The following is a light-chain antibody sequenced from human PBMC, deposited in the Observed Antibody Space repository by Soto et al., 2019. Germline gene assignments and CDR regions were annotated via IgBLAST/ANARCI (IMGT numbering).Light chain of an antibody. Sequence: DIVMTQSPDSLAVSLGERATINCKSSQSVLYSSNNKNFLAWYQQKPGQPPKLLIYWASTRESGVPDRFSGSGSGTDFTLTTSSLQAEDVAVYCCQQYYGTPYTFGQGTKLEIK. V-gene: IGKV4-1*01. CDR2: WAS. CDR3: QQYYGTPYT. CDR1: QSVLYSSNNKNF. J-gene: IGKJ2*01.